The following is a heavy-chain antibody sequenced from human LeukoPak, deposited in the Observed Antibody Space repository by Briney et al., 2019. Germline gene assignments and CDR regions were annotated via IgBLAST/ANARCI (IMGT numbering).Heavy chain of an antibody. CDR2: ISSTGSTI. CDR1: GFTSSSYE. J-gene: IGHJ6*04. V-gene: IGHV3-48*03. D-gene: IGHD3-10*02. Sequence: GGSLRLSCVASGFTSSSYEMNWVRSAPGKGLEWVSYISSTGSTIYYADSVKGRFTISRDNAKNSLYLQMNSLRAEDTAVYYCAELGITMIGGVWGKGTTVTISS. CDR3: AELGITMIGGV.